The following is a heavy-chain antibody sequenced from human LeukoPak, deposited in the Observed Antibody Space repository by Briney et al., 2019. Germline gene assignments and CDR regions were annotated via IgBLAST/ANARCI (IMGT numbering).Heavy chain of an antibody. CDR2: ISYDGSNK. Sequence: GRSLRLSCAASGFTFSSYAMHWVRQAPGKGLEWVAVISYDGSNKYCADSVKGRFTISRDNSKNTLYLQMNSLRAEDTALYYCAKDGRTSSPKWGQGILVTVSS. CDR3: AKDGRTSSPK. CDR1: GFTFSSYA. J-gene: IGHJ4*02. V-gene: IGHV3-30*04. D-gene: IGHD1-26*01.